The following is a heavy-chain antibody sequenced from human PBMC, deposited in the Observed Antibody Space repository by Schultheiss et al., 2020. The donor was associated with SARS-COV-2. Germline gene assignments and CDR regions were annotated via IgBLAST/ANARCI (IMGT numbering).Heavy chain of an antibody. CDR1: GYTFTGYY. CDR3: AKAHRSTSSAFDY. J-gene: IGHJ4*02. V-gene: IGHV1-2*02. CDR2: INPYNDNT. Sequence: ASVKVSCKASGYTFTGYYMHWVRQAPGQGLEWMGWINPYNDNTHYAQKFRGRVTITSDRSVSTAYMELSSLRSEDTAVYYCAKAHRSTSSAFDYWGQGTLVTVSS. D-gene: IGHD2/OR15-2a*01.